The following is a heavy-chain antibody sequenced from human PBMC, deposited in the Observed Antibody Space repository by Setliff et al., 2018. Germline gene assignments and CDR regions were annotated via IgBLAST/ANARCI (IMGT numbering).Heavy chain of an antibody. Sequence: GASVKVSCKASGGTFSSYAISWVRQAPGQGLEWMGGIIPIFGTANNAQKFQGRVTITADESTSTAYMELSSLRSEDTAVYYCARANYYDSSGHSVYGMDVWGQGTTVTVS. V-gene: IGHV1-69*13. D-gene: IGHD3-22*01. CDR1: GGTFSSYA. CDR3: ARANYYDSSGHSVYGMDV. J-gene: IGHJ6*02. CDR2: IIPIFGTA.